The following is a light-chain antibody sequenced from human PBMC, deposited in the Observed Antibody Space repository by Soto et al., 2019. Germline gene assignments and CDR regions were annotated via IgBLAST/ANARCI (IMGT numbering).Light chain of an antibody. V-gene: IGKV2D-29*01. CDR3: MQSMLIPLT. CDR1: ESLVHSDGKTY. J-gene: IGKJ5*01. CDR2: HVS. Sequence: DIVMTQTPLSLSVTPGQPASISCKSSESLVHSDGKTYLYWYLQKPGQPPQLLIYHVSNRFSGVPERFSGSGSGAGFTLKISRVEADDVGVYYCMQSMLIPLTFGQGTRLEIK.